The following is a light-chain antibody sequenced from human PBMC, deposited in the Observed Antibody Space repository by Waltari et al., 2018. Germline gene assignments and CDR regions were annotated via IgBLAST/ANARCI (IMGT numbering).Light chain of an antibody. Sequence: QTVVTQEPSLTVSPGGTVTLTCASSTGPVTTGNYPNWFQHKPGQAPRPLIYSTVNKHSWTPSRFSGSLLGDKAALTVSGAQPEDEAHYYCLLFSGGPQVRWMLGGGTKLAVL. CDR2: STV. CDR1: TGPVTTGNY. J-gene: IGLJ3*02. CDR3: LLFSGGPQVRWM. V-gene: IGLV7-43*01.